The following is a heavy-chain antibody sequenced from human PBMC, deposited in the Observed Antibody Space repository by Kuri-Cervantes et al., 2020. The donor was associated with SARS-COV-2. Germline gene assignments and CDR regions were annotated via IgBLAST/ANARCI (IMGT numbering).Heavy chain of an antibody. V-gene: IGHV3-74*01. D-gene: IGHD4-17*01. Sequence: GESLKISCAASGFTFSTYWMHWVRQAPGKGLVWVSRINSDASTTTYADSVKGRFTISRDNAKNSLCLQMNSLRAEDTAVYYCARGRYGLDYWGQGTLVTVSS. CDR2: INSDASTT. CDR3: ARGRYGLDY. J-gene: IGHJ4*02. CDR1: GFTFSTYW.